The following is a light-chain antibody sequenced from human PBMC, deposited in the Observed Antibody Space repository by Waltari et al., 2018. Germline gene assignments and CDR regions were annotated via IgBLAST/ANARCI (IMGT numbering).Light chain of an antibody. CDR2: SAS. CDR3: QQYLRPPFA. J-gene: IGKJ3*01. CDR1: RSVLHNSFNRNY. Sequence: DIVMTQSPDSLAVSPRERATTNSKSSRSVLHNSFNRNYLAWYQDKPGQPPKRLIYSASTRASGVPDRFSGSGFGSDFTLTISNLQAEDVSVYYCQQYLRPPFAFGPGTHVEI. V-gene: IGKV4-1*01.